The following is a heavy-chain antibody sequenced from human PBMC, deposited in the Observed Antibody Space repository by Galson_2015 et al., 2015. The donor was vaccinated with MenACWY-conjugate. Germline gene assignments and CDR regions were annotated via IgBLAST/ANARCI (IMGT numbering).Heavy chain of an antibody. CDR1: GFRFSGYD. CDR2: IRYDGIHK. Sequence: SLRLSCAASGFRFSGYDMHWVRQSPGEGLEWVALIRYDGIHKNYSESVKGRFIISRDNSKNTLILQMNSLRAEDTVVYYCAKIGGDFRSGYRPQWGQGTQVTVSS. V-gene: IGHV3-30*02. J-gene: IGHJ4*02. CDR3: AKIGGDFRSGYRPQ. D-gene: IGHD3-3*01.